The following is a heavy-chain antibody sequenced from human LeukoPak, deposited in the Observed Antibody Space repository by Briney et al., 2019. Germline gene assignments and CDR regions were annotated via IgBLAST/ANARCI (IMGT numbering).Heavy chain of an antibody. CDR2: IYTSGST. Sequence: SETLSLTCTVSGGSISSYYWSWIRQPPGKGLEWIGYIYTSGSTNYNPSLKSRVTISVDTSKNQFSLKLSSVTAADTAVYYCARGGGTTRFDPWGQGTLVTVSS. CDR3: ARGGGTTRFDP. D-gene: IGHD2-15*01. J-gene: IGHJ5*02. V-gene: IGHV4-4*09. CDR1: GGSISSYY.